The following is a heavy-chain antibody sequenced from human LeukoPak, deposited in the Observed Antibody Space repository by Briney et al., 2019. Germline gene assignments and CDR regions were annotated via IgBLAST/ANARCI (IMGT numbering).Heavy chain of an antibody. CDR1: GGSISSHY. CDR3: ARESIAAAGTFDYYYYMDV. D-gene: IGHD6-13*01. J-gene: IGHJ6*03. Sequence: SETLSLTCTVSGGSISSHYWSWIRQPPGKGLEWIGYIYYSGSTSYNPSLKSRVTISVDTSKNQFSLKLSSVTAADTAVYYCARESIAAAGTFDYYYYMDVWGKGTTVTVSS. CDR2: IYYSGST. V-gene: IGHV4-59*11.